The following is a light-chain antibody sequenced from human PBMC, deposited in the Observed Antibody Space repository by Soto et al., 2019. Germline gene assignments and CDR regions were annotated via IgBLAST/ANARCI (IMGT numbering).Light chain of an antibody. CDR2: EVT. CDR1: SSDIGVYDY. J-gene: IGLJ1*01. V-gene: IGLV2-14*01. Sequence: QSALTQPASVSGSPGQSITISYTGTSSDIGVYDYVSWYQQHPGKAPKLIIYEVTNRPSGLSNRFSGSKSDNTASLTISGLQAEDEADYYCVSHISVAYRSIYVFGTGTKVTVL. CDR3: VSHISVAYRSIYV.